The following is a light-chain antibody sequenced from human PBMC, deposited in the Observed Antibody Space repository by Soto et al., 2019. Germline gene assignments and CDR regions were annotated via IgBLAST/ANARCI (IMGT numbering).Light chain of an antibody. Sequence: DIQMTQSPSSLSASVGDRVSFSCQASHDISNYLNWYQQKSRQAPKLLIYDASNLATGVPSRFSGRRSGTEFTFTISSLQPEDTGTYYCQQYGNLPLTFGGGTKVEIK. CDR2: DAS. V-gene: IGKV1-33*01. CDR3: QQYGNLPLT. J-gene: IGKJ4*01. CDR1: HDISNY.